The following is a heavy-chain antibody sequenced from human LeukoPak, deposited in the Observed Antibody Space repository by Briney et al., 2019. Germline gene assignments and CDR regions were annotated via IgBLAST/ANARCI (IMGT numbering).Heavy chain of an antibody. Sequence: PGGSLRLSCAASGFTFSSYWMHWVRQAPGKGLVWVSRINIDGSSTIYADSVRGRFTISRDNSKNTLYLQMNSLRVDDTAVYYCARDVQGGYCSSASCYSDYWGQGTLVTVSS. V-gene: IGHV3-74*01. CDR3: ARDVQGGYCSSASCYSDY. D-gene: IGHD2-2*01. CDR2: INIDGSST. J-gene: IGHJ4*02. CDR1: GFTFSSYW.